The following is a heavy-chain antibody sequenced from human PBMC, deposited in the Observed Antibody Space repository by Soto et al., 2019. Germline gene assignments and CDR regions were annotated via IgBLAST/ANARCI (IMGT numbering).Heavy chain of an antibody. J-gene: IGHJ4*02. Sequence: ASVKVSCKASGYTFTDYYIHWVRQAPGQGLEWMGWINPNSGGTNYAQKLQGRVTMTRDTSISTAYMDLSRLRSDDTAVFYCARARDHSTSAMDYWGQGTLVTVSS. CDR3: ARARDHSTSAMDY. CDR1: GYTFTDYY. D-gene: IGHD2-2*01. CDR2: INPNSGGT. V-gene: IGHV1-2*02.